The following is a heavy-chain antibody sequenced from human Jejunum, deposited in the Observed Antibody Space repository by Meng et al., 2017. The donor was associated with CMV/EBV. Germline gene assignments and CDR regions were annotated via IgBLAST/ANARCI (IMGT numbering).Heavy chain of an antibody. CDR1: SYM. CDR3: ARTISVSVAGAVVPGESDS. CDR2: ISRDGSKD. V-gene: IGHV3-7*01. Sequence: SYMMGWVRQAPGKGPEWVASISRDGSKDYYVDSVKGRFTISSDNAKTSLFLELSSLRAEDTAVYYCARTISVSVAGAVVPGESDSWGQGTQVTVSS. D-gene: IGHD2-15*01. J-gene: IGHJ4*02.